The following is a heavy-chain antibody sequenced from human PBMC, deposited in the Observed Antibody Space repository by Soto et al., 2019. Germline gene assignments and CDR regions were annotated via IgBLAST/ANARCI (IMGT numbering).Heavy chain of an antibody. V-gene: IGHV3-33*01. CDR3: ARDGDASTGYGKDY. CDR1: GFIFRNYG. D-gene: IGHD3-16*01. CDR2: LWFDGSKN. J-gene: IGHJ4*02. Sequence: GGSLRLSCAASGFIFRNYGMHWVRQAPGKGLEWVAFLWFDGSKNYYAESVRGRFSISRDNSQNTLYLQMNSLTAEDTAVYYCARDGDASTGYGKDYWGQGTLVNVSS.